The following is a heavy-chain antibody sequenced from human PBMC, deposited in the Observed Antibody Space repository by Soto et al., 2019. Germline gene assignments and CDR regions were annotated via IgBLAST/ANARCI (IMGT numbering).Heavy chain of an antibody. D-gene: IGHD3-10*01. Sequence: SETLSLTCTVSGGSISGYYWSWIRQPPGKGLEWIGYMYNTGSTVYNPSFKSRVTISVDTSKNQFSLKLNNLRAEDTATYYCARVGITFMRGRIRGDHYGLDVWGQGTTVTVSS. J-gene: IGHJ6*02. V-gene: IGHV4-59*12. CDR1: GGSISGYY. CDR2: MYNTGST. CDR3: ARVGITFMRGRIRGDHYGLDV.